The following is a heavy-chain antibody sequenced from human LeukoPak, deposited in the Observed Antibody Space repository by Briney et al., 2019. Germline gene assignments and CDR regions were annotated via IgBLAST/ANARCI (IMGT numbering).Heavy chain of an antibody. Sequence: SETLSLTCAVYGGSFSGYYWSWIRQPPGKGLEWIGEINHSGSTNYNPSLKSRVTISVDTSKNQFSLKLSSVTAADTAVYYCASGSLYYFDYLGQGTLVTVSS. CDR3: ASGSLYYFDY. CDR1: GGSFSGYY. V-gene: IGHV4-34*01. J-gene: IGHJ4*02. CDR2: INHSGST.